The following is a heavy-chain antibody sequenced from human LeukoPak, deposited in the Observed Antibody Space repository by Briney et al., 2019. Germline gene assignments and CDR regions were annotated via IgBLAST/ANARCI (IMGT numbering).Heavy chain of an antibody. CDR3: ARGSGSYLRNFDY. J-gene: IGHJ4*02. D-gene: IGHD1-26*01. CDR1: GGSISSGTYY. V-gene: IGHV4-39*01. Sequence: SQTLSLTCTVSGGSISSGTYYWGWIRQPPGKGLEWIGSIYYSGSTYYNPSLKSRVTISVDTSKNQFSLKLTSVTAADTAVYYCARGSGSYLRNFDYWGQGTLVTVSS. CDR2: IYYSGST.